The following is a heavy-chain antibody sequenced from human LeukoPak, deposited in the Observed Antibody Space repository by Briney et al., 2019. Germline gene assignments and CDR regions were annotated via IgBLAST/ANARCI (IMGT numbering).Heavy chain of an antibody. CDR1: GFTFSSYG. J-gene: IGHJ4*02. V-gene: IGHV3-30*18. D-gene: IGHD3-16*01. Sequence: GGSLRLSCAASGFTFSSYGMHWVRQAPGKGLEWVAVISYDGSSKYYADSVKGRFTISRDNSKNTLYLQVNSLRAEDTAVYYCAKGGSYANFDYWGQGTLVTVSS. CDR2: ISYDGSSK. CDR3: AKGGSYANFDY.